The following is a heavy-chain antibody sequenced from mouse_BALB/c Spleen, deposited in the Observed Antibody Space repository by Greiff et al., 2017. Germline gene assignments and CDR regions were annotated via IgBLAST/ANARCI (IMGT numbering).Heavy chain of an antibody. J-gene: IGHJ2*01. D-gene: IGHD4-1*01. Sequence: EVKLMESGGGLVQPGGSLRLSCATSGFTFTDYYMSWVRQPPGKALEWLGFIRNKANGYTTEYSASVKGRFTISRDNSQSILYLQMNTLRAEDSATYYCARENWVYFDYWGQGTTLTVSS. CDR1: GFTFTDYY. CDR3: ARENWVYFDY. V-gene: IGHV7-3*02. CDR2: IRNKANGYTT.